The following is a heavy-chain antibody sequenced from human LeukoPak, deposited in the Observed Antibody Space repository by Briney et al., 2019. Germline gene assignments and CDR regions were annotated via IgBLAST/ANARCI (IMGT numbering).Heavy chain of an antibody. CDR3: ARETQPLGYCSGGSCYVGFDP. Sequence: ASVKVSCKTSGYSFISYGISWVRQAPGQGLEWMGWISTYNGNTNYAQKFQGRVTMTTETSTSTAYMELRSLRSDDTAVYYCARETQPLGYCSGGSCYVGFDPWGQGTLVTVSS. J-gene: IGHJ5*02. CDR1: GYSFISYG. D-gene: IGHD2-15*01. CDR2: ISTYNGNT. V-gene: IGHV1-18*01.